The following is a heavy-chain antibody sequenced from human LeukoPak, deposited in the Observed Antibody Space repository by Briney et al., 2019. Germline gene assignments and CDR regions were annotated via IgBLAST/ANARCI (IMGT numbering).Heavy chain of an antibody. CDR1: GFTFGDYS. CDR2: ISSSSSTI. V-gene: IGHV3-48*01. CDR3: ARAGNTRFDY. Sequence: GGSLRLSCTASGFTFGDYSMNWVRQAPGKGLEWVSYISSSSSTIYYTDSVKGRFTISRDNAKNSLYLQMNSLRAEDTAVYYCARAGNTRFDYWGQGTLVTVSS. J-gene: IGHJ4*02. D-gene: IGHD2/OR15-2a*01.